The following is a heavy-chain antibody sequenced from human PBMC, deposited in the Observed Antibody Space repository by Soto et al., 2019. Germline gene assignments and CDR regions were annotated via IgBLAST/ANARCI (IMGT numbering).Heavy chain of an antibody. CDR3: ARVRVGTYDAFDI. CDR1: GGSISPYF. D-gene: IGHD1-26*01. J-gene: IGHJ3*02. Sequence: QVQLQESGPGLVKPSATLSLTCTVSGGSISPYFWSWIRQPPGEGLEWIGYIFYSGTTTYSPSLMSRVSMSIGTSQNQCSLNLTSVTAADTAIYYCARVRVGTYDAFDIWGQGTMVTGSS. V-gene: IGHV4-59*01. CDR2: IFYSGTT.